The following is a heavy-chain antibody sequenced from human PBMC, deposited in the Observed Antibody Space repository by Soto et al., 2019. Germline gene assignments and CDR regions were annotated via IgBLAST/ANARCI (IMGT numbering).Heavy chain of an antibody. CDR2: ISGSGSNT. V-gene: IGHV3-23*01. J-gene: IGHJ4*02. CDR3: AKKWPGYDSDFFDY. Sequence: EVQLLESGGGLVQPGGSLRLSCAASGFTFGNYVMSWVRQAPGKGLEWVSGISGSGSNTFYADSVKGRFTISRDNSKSTLYLQMNSLRVEDTGLYYCAKKWPGYDSDFFDYWGQGSLVTVSS. D-gene: IGHD5-12*01. CDR1: GFTFGNYV.